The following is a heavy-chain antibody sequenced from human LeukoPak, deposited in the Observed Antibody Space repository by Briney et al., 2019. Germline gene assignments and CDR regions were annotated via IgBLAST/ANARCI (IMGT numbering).Heavy chain of an antibody. V-gene: IGHV3-48*01. J-gene: IGHJ4*02. Sequence: GGSLRLSCAASGFTFSSYSMNWVRQAPGKGLEWVSYISSSSTIYYADSVKGRFTISRDNAKNSLYLQMNSLRAEDTAVYYCAIPKRGQLYFDYWGQGTLVTVSS. CDR2: ISSSSTI. D-gene: IGHD6-13*01. CDR3: AIPKRGQLYFDY. CDR1: GFTFSSYS.